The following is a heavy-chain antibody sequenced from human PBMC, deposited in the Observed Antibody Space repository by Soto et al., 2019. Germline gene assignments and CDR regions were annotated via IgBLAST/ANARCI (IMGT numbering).Heavy chain of an antibody. D-gene: IGHD6-13*01. CDR1: GFTFNSCW. CDR2: INSDGSTT. V-gene: IGHV3-74*01. Sequence: EVQLVESGGGLFQPGGSLRLSCVASGFTFNSCWMHWVRQAPGKGLVWVSRINSDGSTTDYADSVKGRFTISRNNAKNTLYLQMNSLRTDDTAIYYCASGLEEYSSSWYDYWGQGSLVTVSS. J-gene: IGHJ4*02. CDR3: ASGLEEYSSSWYDY.